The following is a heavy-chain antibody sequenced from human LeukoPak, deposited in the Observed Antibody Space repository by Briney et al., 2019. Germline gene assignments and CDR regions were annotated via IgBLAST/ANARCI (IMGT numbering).Heavy chain of an antibody. D-gene: IGHD2-21*01. V-gene: IGHV1-2*02. CDR3: ATLWAIDKIKKYYFDY. J-gene: IGHJ4*02. Sequence: ASVKVSCKASGYTFTDYYMHWVRQAPGQGLEWMGWINPNSGGTYYAHKFQGRVTMTRDRSISTAYMELSSLRSDDTAIYYCATLWAIDKIKKYYFDYWGQGTLVSVSS. CDR2: INPNSGGT. CDR1: GYTFTDYY.